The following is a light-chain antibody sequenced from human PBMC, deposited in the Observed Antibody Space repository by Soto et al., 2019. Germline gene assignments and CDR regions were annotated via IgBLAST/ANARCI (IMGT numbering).Light chain of an antibody. CDR1: QGISNL. CDR2: TTS. V-gene: IGKV1-16*01. CDR3: QQYSAYPRT. Sequence: DIQLTQSPSSLSASVGDRVTITCRASQGISNLLAWHQQKPGKAPKSLIKTTSILQSGVPSRFSGSGSDTDFTLTISGLQPEDFSTYYCQQYSAYPRTFGQGTRLEIK. J-gene: IGKJ5*01.